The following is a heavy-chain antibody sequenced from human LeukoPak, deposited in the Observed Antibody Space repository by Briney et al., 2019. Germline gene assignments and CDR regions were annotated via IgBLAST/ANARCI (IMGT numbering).Heavy chain of an antibody. CDR3: ARGVVGAKYNFDY. CDR1: GFTFSSYG. D-gene: IGHD1-26*01. V-gene: IGHV3-48*04. CDR2: ISSSGSTI. Sequence: QPGRSLRLSCAASGFTFSSYGLHWVRQAPGKGLEWVSYISSSGSTIYYADSVKGRFTISRDNAKNSLYLQMNSLRAEDTAVYYCARGVVGAKYNFDYWGQGTLVTVSS. J-gene: IGHJ4*02.